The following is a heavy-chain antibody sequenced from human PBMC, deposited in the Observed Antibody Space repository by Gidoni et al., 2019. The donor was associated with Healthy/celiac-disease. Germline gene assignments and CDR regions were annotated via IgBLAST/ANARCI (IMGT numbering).Heavy chain of an antibody. CDR1: GGAFSNYA. D-gene: IGHD4-17*01. CDR3: ARGDYGGNSLWFDP. Sequence: QVQLVQSRAEVTKPGSSVKVSGKASGGAFSNYAISWVRQAPGQGLEWMGGIIPIFGTANYAQKFQGRVTITADESTSTAYMELSSLRSEDTAVYYCARGDYGGNSLWFDPWGQGTLVTVSS. V-gene: IGHV1-69*01. CDR2: IIPIFGTA. J-gene: IGHJ5*02.